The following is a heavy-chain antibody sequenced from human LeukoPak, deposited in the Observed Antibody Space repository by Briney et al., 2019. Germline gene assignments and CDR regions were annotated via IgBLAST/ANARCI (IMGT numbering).Heavy chain of an antibody. CDR3: AKSTGVKNSYYYYYMDV. CDR2: ISWNSGSI. CDR1: GFTFSRYA. J-gene: IGHJ6*03. V-gene: IGHV3-9*03. Sequence: GGSLRLSCAVSGFTFSRYAMSWVRQAPGKGLEWVSGISWNSGSIGYADSVKGRLTISRDNAKNSLYLQMHSLRAEDMALYYCAKSTGVKNSYYYYYMDVWGKGTTVTVSS.